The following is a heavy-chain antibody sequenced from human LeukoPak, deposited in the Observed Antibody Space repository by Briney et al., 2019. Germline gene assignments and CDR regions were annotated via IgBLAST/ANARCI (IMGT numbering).Heavy chain of an antibody. J-gene: IGHJ4*02. Sequence: PGESLKISFKGSGXSFASYCIGWMRQMPGKGLEWMGIIYPDDSDTRYSPSFQGQVTITADKSISTAYLQWNNLKASDTAMYYCARRIAGSGSDYWGQGTLVTVSS. D-gene: IGHD6-13*01. CDR3: ARRIAGSGSDY. V-gene: IGHV5-51*01. CDR2: IYPDDSDT. CDR1: GXSFASYC.